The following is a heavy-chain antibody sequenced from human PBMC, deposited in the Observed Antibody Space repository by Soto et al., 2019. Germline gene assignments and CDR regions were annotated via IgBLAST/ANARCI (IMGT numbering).Heavy chain of an antibody. Sequence: SVKVSCKASGGTFSSYAISWVRQAPGQGLEWMGGIIPIFGTANYAQKFQGRVTITADESTSTAYMELSSLRSEDTAVYHCARDRFGLRFLELQRPNAFDIWGQGTMVTVSS. CDR3: ARDRFGLRFLELQRPNAFDI. J-gene: IGHJ3*02. CDR1: GGTFSSYA. CDR2: IIPIFGTA. D-gene: IGHD3-3*01. V-gene: IGHV1-69*13.